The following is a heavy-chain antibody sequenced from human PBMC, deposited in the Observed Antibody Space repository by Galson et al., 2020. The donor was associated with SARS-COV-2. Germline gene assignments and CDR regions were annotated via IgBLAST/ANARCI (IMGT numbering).Heavy chain of an antibody. V-gene: IGHV3-48*03. CDR3: ATGDVWFES. D-gene: IGHD7-27*01. J-gene: IGHJ5*01. CDR2: ISMSGITI. Sequence: GGSLRLSCVASGLTFSNTEMNWVRQAPGKALEWLSYISMSGITIYYADSVKGRFTISRDNAENSLYLQMNSLRAEDTGIYYCATGDVWFESWGQGTLVTVSS. CDR1: GLTFSNTE.